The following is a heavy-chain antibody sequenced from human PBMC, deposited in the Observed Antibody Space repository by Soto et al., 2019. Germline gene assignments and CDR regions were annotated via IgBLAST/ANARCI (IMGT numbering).Heavy chain of an antibody. D-gene: IGHD4-17*01. CDR3: AGGDPDYGGQPPFDY. Sequence: PGGSLRLSCAASGFTFSNYGMNWVRQVPGKGLERISYISSSSRTIYYADSVKGRFTISRDNGKNSLYLQMNSLRAEDTAVYYCAGGDPDYGGQPPFDYWGQGTLVTVSS. J-gene: IGHJ4*02. V-gene: IGHV3-48*01. CDR1: GFTFSNYG. CDR2: ISSSSRTI.